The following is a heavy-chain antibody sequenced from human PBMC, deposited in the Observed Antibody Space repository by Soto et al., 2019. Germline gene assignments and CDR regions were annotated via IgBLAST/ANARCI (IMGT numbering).Heavy chain of an antibody. Sequence: ASVKVSCKASGYTFTGYYMHWVRQAPGQGLEWMGWINPNSGGTNYAQKFQGWVTMTRDTYIRTAYMELSRLRSDDTAVYYCARAMYYYDSSGSVYGMDVWGQGTTVNVSS. D-gene: IGHD3-22*01. CDR1: GYTFTGYY. CDR3: ARAMYYYDSSGSVYGMDV. J-gene: IGHJ6*02. V-gene: IGHV1-2*04. CDR2: INPNSGGT.